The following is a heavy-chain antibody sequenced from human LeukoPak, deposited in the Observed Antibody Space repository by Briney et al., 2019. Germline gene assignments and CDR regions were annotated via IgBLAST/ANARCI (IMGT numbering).Heavy chain of an antibody. CDR2: MYDSGST. D-gene: IGHD2-2*01. CDR3: ARRRCSSTSCYPFDGFDI. J-gene: IGHJ3*02. V-gene: IGHV4-38-2*01. Sequence: PSETLSLTCAVSGYSISSGYYWGWSRRPPGKGREGIGMMYDSGSTNYNPSLKSRVTISVDTSKNQFSLTLNSVTAADTAVYYCARRRCSSTSCYPFDGFDIWGPGTMVTVFS. CDR1: GYSISSGYY.